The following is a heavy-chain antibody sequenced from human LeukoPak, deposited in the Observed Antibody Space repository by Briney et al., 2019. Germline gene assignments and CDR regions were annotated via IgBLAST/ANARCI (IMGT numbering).Heavy chain of an antibody. V-gene: IGHV4-39*01. Sequence: SETLSLTCTVSGGSISSSSYYWGWIRQPPGEGLEWIGSIYYSGSTYYNPSLKSRVTISVDTSKNQFSLKLSSVTAADTAVYYCASAFYGDYYFDYWGQGTLVTVSS. CDR3: ASAFYGDYYFDY. D-gene: IGHD4-17*01. J-gene: IGHJ4*02. CDR1: GGSISSSSYY. CDR2: IYYSGST.